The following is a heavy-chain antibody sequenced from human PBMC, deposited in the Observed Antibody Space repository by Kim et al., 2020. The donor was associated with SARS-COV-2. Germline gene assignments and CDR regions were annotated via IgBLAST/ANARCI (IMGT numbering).Heavy chain of an antibody. CDR2: ISSSSSYT. V-gene: IGHV3-11*05. D-gene: IGHD3-10*01. J-gene: IGHJ3*02. Sequence: GGSLRLSCAASGFTFSDYYMSWIRQAPGKGLEWVSYISSSSSYTNYADSVKGRFTISRDNAKNSLYLQMNSLRAEDTAVYYCARGGITTYAFDIWGQGTMVTVSS. CDR3: ARGGITTYAFDI. CDR1: GFTFSDYY.